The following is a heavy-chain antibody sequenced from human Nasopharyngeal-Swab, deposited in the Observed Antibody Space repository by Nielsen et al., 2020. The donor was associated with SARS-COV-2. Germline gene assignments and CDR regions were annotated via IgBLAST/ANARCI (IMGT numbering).Heavy chain of an antibody. Sequence: SQTLSPTCAVYDGSLSGYYWSWIRQPPGKGLEWIGEINLGGSTFYNPSLKSRLIISVDTSKNQFSLRLSSVTAADTAVYYCARGSTAARLGLWGQGTLVTVSS. CDR3: ARGSTAARLGL. V-gene: IGHV4-34*01. CDR2: INLGGST. J-gene: IGHJ4*02. D-gene: IGHD6-6*01. CDR1: DGSLSGYY.